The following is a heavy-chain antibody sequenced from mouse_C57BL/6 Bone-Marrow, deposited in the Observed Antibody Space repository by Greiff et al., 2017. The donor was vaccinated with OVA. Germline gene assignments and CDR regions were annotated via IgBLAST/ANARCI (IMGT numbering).Heavy chain of an antibody. CDR3: TTTYYNNYSDY. CDR2: FDPDNGDT. CDR1: GYTFTAYC. J-gene: IGHJ2*01. Sequence: VHLQQSGAELVKPGASVKLSCTASGYTFTAYCMHWVKQRPGQGLEWIGWFDPDNGDTKYNSKFQGKATLTADTSSTTAYLQLSRLTSEDTAVYYCTTTYYNNYSDYWGEGTTRTVSA. V-gene: IGHV14-4*01. D-gene: IGHD2-5*01.